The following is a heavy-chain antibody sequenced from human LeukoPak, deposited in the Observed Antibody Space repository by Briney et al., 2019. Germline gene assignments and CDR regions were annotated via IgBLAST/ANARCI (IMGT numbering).Heavy chain of an antibody. V-gene: IGHV3-30*03. J-gene: IGHJ4*01. D-gene: IGHD3-16*02. CDR2: ISYDGSNK. Sequence: GGSLRLSCAASGFTFSSYGMHWVRQAPGKGLEWVAVISYDGSNKYYADSVKGRFTISRDNSKNTLYLQMNSLRAEDTAVYYCVRLGRYRIDYWGKEPWSPSPQ. CDR3: VRLGRYRIDY. CDR1: GFTFSSYG.